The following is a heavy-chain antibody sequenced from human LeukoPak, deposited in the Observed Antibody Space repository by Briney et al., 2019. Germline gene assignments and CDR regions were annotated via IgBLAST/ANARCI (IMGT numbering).Heavy chain of an antibody. V-gene: IGHV1-24*01. Sequence: ASVKVSCKVSGYTLTELSMHWVRQAPGKGLEWMGGFDPEDGETIYAQKFQGRVTMTTDTSTSTAYMELRSLRSDDTAVYYCARRPSGSYPLDYWGQGTLVTVSS. CDR1: GYTLTELS. CDR2: FDPEDGET. J-gene: IGHJ4*02. CDR3: ARRPSGSYPLDY. D-gene: IGHD1-26*01.